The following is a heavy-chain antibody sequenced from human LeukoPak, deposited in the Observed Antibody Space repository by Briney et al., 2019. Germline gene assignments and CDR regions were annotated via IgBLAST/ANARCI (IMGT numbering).Heavy chain of an antibody. D-gene: IGHD5-18*01. J-gene: IGHJ4*02. V-gene: IGHV4-59*01. Sequence: KPSETLSLTCTVSGGSISRYYWSWIRQPPGKGLEWIGYIYYSGSTNYNPSLKSRVTISVDTSKNQFSLKLSSVTAADTAVYYCARIRQYTGDSDYWGQGTLVTVSS. CDR3: ARIRQYTGDSDY. CDR2: IYYSGST. CDR1: GGSISRYY.